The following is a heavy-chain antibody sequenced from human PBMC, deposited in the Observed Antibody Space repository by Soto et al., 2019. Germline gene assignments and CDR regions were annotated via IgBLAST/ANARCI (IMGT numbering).Heavy chain of an antibody. Sequence: QVQLVESGGGVVQPGRSLRLSCAASGFTFSSYAMHWVRQAPGKGLEWVAVISYDGSNKYYADSVKGRFTISRDNSKNTLYLQMNSLRAEDTAVYYCAREMAEGEQGGSGYDPGAYYYYGMDVWGQGTTVTVSS. CDR3: AREMAEGEQGGSGYDPGAYYYYGMDV. V-gene: IGHV3-30-3*01. D-gene: IGHD5-12*01. CDR2: ISYDGSNK. J-gene: IGHJ6*02. CDR1: GFTFSSYA.